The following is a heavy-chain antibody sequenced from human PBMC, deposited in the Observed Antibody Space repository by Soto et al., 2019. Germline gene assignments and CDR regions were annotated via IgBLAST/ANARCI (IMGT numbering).Heavy chain of an antibody. Sequence: QVQLQESGPGLVKPSETLSLTCTVSGGSVSSGSYYWGWIRQPPGKGLEWIGYIYHSGSTNYNPSLKSRFTISVDTSKNQFSLSLTSVTAADTAVYYCARLSAAWFDPWGQGTLVTVAS. J-gene: IGHJ5*02. CDR3: ARLSAAWFDP. D-gene: IGHD6-19*01. CDR2: IYHSGST. CDR1: GGSVSSGSYY. V-gene: IGHV4-61*01.